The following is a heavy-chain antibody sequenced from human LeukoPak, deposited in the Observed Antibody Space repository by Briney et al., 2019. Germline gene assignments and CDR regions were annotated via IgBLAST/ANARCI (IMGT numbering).Heavy chain of an antibody. CDR3: ARDLLLGVAFDY. D-gene: IGHD3-3*01. V-gene: IGHV1-18*01. CDR1: GYTFNSYG. J-gene: IGHJ4*02. Sequence: ASVKVSCKASGYTFNSYGISWVRQAPGQGLEWMGWISNGDTNYAQKLQGRVTMTTDTSTSTAYMELRSLRSDDTAVYYCARDLLLGVAFDYGGQGSLVTVSS. CDR2: ISNGDT.